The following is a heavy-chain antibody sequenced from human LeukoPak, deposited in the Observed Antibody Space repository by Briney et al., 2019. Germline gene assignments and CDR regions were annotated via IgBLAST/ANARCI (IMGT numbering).Heavy chain of an antibody. D-gene: IGHD5-24*01. V-gene: IGHV3-7*01. Sequence: GGSLRLSCAASGFTFSSYWMSWVRQAPGKGLEWVANIKQDRSEKYYVDSVKGRFTISRDNAKNSLYLQMNSLRAEDTAVYYCARDPIHRDDYNAAWGQGALVSVSS. CDR3: ARDPIHRDDYNAA. CDR2: IKQDRSEK. J-gene: IGHJ5*02. CDR1: GFTFSSYW.